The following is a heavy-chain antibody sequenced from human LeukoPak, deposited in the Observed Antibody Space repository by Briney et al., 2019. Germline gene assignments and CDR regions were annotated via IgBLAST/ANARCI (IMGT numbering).Heavy chain of an antibody. CDR2: VSGSGGST. V-gene: IGHV3-23*01. CDR1: GFTFSSYA. D-gene: IGHD3-9*01. J-gene: IGHJ4*02. CDR3: ANATTALRYFDWLLPHFDY. Sequence: TAGSLRLSCAASGFTFSSYAMSWVRQAPRKGLQWVSAVSGSGGSTYYADSVKGRFTISRDNSKNTLYLQMNSLRAEVTAVYYGANATTALRYFDWLLPHFDYWGQGTLVTVSS.